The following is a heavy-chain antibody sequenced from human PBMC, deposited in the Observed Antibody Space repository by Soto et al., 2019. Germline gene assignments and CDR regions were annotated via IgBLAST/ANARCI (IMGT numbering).Heavy chain of an antibody. CDR3: ARLAPD. CDR2: TRNKANSYTT. Sequence: GGALRLSCAASGLTFSDHNMDWVRQAPGKGLEWVGRTRNKANSYTTEYAASVKGRFTISRDDSKNSLYLQMNSLKIEDTAMYYCARLAPDWGQGTLVTVSS. J-gene: IGHJ4*02. CDR1: GLTFSDHN. V-gene: IGHV3-72*01.